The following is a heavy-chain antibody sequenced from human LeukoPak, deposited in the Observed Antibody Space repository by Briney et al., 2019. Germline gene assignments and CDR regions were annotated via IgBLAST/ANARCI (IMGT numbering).Heavy chain of an antibody. V-gene: IGHV4-59*08. J-gene: IGHJ6*02. Sequence: SETLSLTCTVSGGSISSYYWSWIRQPPGKGLEWIGYIYSSGSTNYNPSLKSRVTISVATSKNQFSLKVSSVPAADTAVYYCARHFYGSGSYRAYGMDVWGQGTTVTVSS. CDR2: IYSSGST. CDR3: ARHFYGSGSYRAYGMDV. D-gene: IGHD3-10*01. CDR1: GGSISSYY.